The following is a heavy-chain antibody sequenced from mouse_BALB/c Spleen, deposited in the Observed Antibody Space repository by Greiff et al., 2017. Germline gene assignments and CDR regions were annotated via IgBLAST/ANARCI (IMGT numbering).Heavy chain of an antibody. Sequence: EVKLQESGPGLVKPSQSLSLTCSVTGDSITSGYWNWIRKFPGNKLEYMGYISYSGSTYYNPSLKSRISITRDTSKNQYYLQLNSVTTEDTATYYCARWGTTVPMDYWGQGTSVTVSS. CDR1: GDSITSGY. CDR3: ARWGTTVPMDY. CDR2: ISYSGST. J-gene: IGHJ4*01. V-gene: IGHV3-8*02. D-gene: IGHD1-1*01.